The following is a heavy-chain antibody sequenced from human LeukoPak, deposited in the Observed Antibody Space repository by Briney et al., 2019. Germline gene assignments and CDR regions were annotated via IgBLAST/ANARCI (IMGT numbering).Heavy chain of an antibody. CDR2: IYYSGST. Sequence: SETLSLTCTVSGGSISSGGYYWSWIRQHPGKGLEWIGYIYYSGSTYYNPSLKSRVTISVDTSKNQFSLKLSSVTAADTAVYYCARSRLVWGSGGRHGGWFDPWGQGTLVTVSS. V-gene: IGHV4-31*03. CDR1: GGSISSGGYY. D-gene: IGHD2-15*01. CDR3: ARSRLVWGSGGRHGGWFDP. J-gene: IGHJ5*01.